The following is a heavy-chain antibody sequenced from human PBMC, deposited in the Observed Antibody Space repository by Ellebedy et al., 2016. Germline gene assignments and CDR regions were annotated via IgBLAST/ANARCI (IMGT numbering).Heavy chain of an antibody. CDR3: AAAYCGGDCYGTYYYYYGMDV. Sequence: ASVKVSXXASGYTFTTYGISWVRKTPGQGLEWMGWSRVYNDDSKYAQKLQGRVSLTTDTSTSTAYMELRSLGSDDTAVYYCAAAYCGGDCYGTYYYYYGMDVWGHGTTVTVSS. V-gene: IGHV1-18*01. CDR1: GYTFTTYG. CDR2: SRVYNDDS. J-gene: IGHJ6*02. D-gene: IGHD2-21*02.